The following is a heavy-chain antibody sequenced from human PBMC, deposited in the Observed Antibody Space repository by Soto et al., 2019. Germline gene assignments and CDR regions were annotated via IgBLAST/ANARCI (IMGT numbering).Heavy chain of an antibody. V-gene: IGHV1-18*01. CDR2: ISAYNGDT. Sequence: QVQLVQSGAEVRKPGASVKVSCKASGYTFTSYGISWVRQAPGQGLEWMGWISAYNGDTKCAQKLQGRVTMTTDTSTNTAYMELRSLTSDDTAVYYCARGRRLRVATTPFGYWGQGTLVTVSS. CDR3: ARGRRLRVATTPFGY. J-gene: IGHJ4*02. D-gene: IGHD5-12*01. CDR1: GYTFTSYG.